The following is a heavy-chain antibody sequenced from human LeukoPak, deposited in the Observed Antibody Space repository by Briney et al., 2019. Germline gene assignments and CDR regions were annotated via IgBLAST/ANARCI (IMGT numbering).Heavy chain of an antibody. CDR3: AAAATYYYDSSGYYYLGGLYYYGMDV. Sequence: SVKVSCKASGFTFTRSAMQWVRQARGQRLEWIGWIVFGSGNTNHAQKFQERVTITRDMSTSTAYMELSSLRSEDTAVYYCAAAATYYYDSSGYYYLGGLYYYGMDVWGQGTTVTVSS. CDR2: IVFGSGNT. V-gene: IGHV1-58*02. D-gene: IGHD3-22*01. J-gene: IGHJ6*02. CDR1: GFTFTRSA.